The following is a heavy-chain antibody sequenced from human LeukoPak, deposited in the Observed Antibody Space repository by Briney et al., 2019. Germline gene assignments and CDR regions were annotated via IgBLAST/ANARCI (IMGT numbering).Heavy chain of an antibody. J-gene: IGHJ3*02. CDR3: ARPYDFWSRDAFDI. V-gene: IGHV3-7*01. CDR2: IKQDGSEK. D-gene: IGHD3-3*01. Sequence: GGSLRLSCEASGFTFSNDWMGWVRQAPGKGLEWVANIKQDGSEKYYVDSVKGRFTISRDNAKNSLYLQMIRLRAEDTAVYYCARPYDFWSRDAFDIWGQGTMVTVS. CDR1: GFTFSNDW.